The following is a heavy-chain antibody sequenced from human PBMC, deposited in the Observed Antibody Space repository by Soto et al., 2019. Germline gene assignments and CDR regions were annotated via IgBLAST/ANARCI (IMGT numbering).Heavy chain of an antibody. CDR1: GFTFSSYG. CDR3: ARGGDYYYGMDV. J-gene: IGHJ6*02. V-gene: IGHV3-33*01. Sequence: QVQLVESGEGVVQPGRSLRLSCAASGFTFSSYGMHWVRQAPGKGLEWVAVIWYDGSNKYYADSVKGRFTISRDNSKNTLYLQMNSLRAEDTAVYYCARGGDYYYGMDVWGQGTTVTVSS. CDR2: IWYDGSNK.